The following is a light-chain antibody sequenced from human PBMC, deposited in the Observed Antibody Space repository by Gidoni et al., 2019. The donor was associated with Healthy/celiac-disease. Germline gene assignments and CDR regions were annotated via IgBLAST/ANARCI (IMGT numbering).Light chain of an antibody. Sequence: EIVLTPSPTTLSLSPGERATLSCRASQSVSSYLAWYQQKPGQAPRRLIYDAANRATDSPAGFSGSGSATDVTLTISSLEPEDVAAYYCQQRSNWPPLLTFGGGTKVEIK. CDR1: QSVSSY. CDR2: DAA. CDR3: QQRSNWPPLLT. V-gene: IGKV3-11*01. J-gene: IGKJ4*01.